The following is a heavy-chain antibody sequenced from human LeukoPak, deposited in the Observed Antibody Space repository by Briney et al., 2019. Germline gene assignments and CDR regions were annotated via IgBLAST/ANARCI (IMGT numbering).Heavy chain of an antibody. CDR3: ARETKYCGDGSCSKTFDY. CDR2: ISYDENDK. J-gene: IGHJ4*02. CDR1: EFTFETSI. V-gene: IGHV3-30-3*01. Sequence: GGSLRLSCAASEFTFETSIMHWVRQAPGKGLEWVSIISYDENDKDYADSVKGRFSISRDNFKNILYLQMNSLRAEDTAVYYCARETKYCGDGSCSKTFDYWGQGTLVTVSS. D-gene: IGHD2-15*01.